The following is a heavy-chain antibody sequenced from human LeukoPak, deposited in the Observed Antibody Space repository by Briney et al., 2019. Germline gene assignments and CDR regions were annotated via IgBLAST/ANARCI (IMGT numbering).Heavy chain of an antibody. CDR1: GFTLSSYG. D-gene: IGHD4-23*01. Sequence: PGRSLRLSCAASGFTLSSYGMHWVRQAPGKGLEWVAVISYAGSNKYYVDSVKGRFTISRDNSKNTLYLQMNSLRAEDTAVYYCAKDSLRWSYIYYGMDVWGQGTTVTVSS. J-gene: IGHJ6*02. V-gene: IGHV3-30*18. CDR2: ISYAGSNK. CDR3: AKDSLRWSYIYYGMDV.